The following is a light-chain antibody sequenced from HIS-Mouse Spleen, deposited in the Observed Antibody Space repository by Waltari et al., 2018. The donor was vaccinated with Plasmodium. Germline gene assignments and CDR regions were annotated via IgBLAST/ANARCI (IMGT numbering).Light chain of an antibody. CDR3: GTWDSSLSAGVV. Sequence: QSVLTQPPSVSAAPGQKVTISCSCSSTHIGPNYVSWSQQLPGTAPKLLIYDNNKRPSGIPDRFSGSKSGTSATLGITGLQTGDEADYYCGTWDSSLSAGVVFGGGTKLTVL. J-gene: IGLJ2*01. CDR2: DNN. V-gene: IGLV1-51*01. CDR1: STHIGPNY.